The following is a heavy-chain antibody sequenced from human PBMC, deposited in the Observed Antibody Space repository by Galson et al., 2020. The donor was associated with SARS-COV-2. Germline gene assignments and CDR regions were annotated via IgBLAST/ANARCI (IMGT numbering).Heavy chain of an antibody. Sequence: GESLKISCAVSGFTFSDYYMDWVRQAPGKGLEWVGRTRNKANDYTTEYAASVKGRFTISRDDSKNSVYLQMNSLKTEDTAVYYCLRGHGGNSGGWFDYWGQGTLVTVSS. J-gene: IGHJ4*02. CDR1: GFTFSDYY. V-gene: IGHV3-72*01. D-gene: IGHD2-21*02. CDR2: TRNKANDYTT. CDR3: LRGHGGNSGGWFDY.